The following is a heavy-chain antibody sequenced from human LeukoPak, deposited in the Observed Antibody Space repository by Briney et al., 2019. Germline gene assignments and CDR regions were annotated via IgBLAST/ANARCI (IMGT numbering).Heavy chain of an antibody. CDR1: GFTFSSYA. CDR2: ISGSGGST. Sequence: PGGSLRLSCAASGFTFSSYAMSWVRQAPGKGLEWVSAISGSGGSTYYADSVKGRFTISRDNSKNTLHLQMNSMRAEDTAVYYCARETGYYFDYWGQGMLVTVSS. CDR3: ARETGYYFDY. D-gene: IGHD3-9*01. J-gene: IGHJ4*02. V-gene: IGHV3-23*01.